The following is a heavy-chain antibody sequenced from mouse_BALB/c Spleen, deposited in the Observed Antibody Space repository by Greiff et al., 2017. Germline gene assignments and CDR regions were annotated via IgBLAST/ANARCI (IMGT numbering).Heavy chain of an antibody. V-gene: IGHV2-9-2*01. CDR3: VRGGNWDY. Sequence: ESGPGLVAPSQSLSITCTVSGFSLTSYDISWIRQPPGKGLEWLGVIWTGGGTNYNSAFMSRLRISKDNSKSQVFLKMNSLQTDDTAIYYCVRGGNWDYWGQGTTLTVSS. D-gene: IGHD2-1*01. CDR2: IWTGGGT. CDR1: GFSLTSYD. J-gene: IGHJ2*01.